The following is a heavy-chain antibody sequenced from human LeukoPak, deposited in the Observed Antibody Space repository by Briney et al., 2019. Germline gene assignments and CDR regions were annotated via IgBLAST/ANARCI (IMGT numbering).Heavy chain of an antibody. CDR2: ISGSGGST. CDR3: ASPYSGTYSYFDY. V-gene: IGHV3-23*01. CDR1: GFTFSSYA. D-gene: IGHD1-26*01. Sequence: GGSLRLSCAASGFTFSSYAMSWVRQAPGKGLEWVSGISGSGGSTSYADSVKGRFTISRDNSKNTLYLQMNSLRAEDTAVYYCASPYSGTYSYFDYWGQGTLVTVSS. J-gene: IGHJ4*02.